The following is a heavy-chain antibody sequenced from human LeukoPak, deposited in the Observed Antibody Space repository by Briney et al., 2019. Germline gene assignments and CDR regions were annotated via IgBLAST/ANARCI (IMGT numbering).Heavy chain of an antibody. V-gene: IGHV1-2*02. CDR2: INPNSGGT. CDR1: GYTFTCYY. J-gene: IGHJ4*02. CDR3: ARSEVVDPLEY. Sequence: ASVKVSCKASGYTFTCYYMHWVRQAPGQGREGMGWINPNSGGTNYAQQFQGRVTITRDKSISTAYMELRRLRSDDTAVYYCARSEVVDPLEYWGQGTLVTVSS. D-gene: IGHD5-24*01.